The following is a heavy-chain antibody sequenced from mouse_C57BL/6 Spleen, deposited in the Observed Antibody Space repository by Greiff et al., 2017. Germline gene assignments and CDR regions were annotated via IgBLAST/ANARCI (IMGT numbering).Heavy chain of an antibody. V-gene: IGHV1-42*01. CDR2: INPSTGGT. CDR3: ARDEGLRYYFDY. D-gene: IGHD2-4*01. J-gene: IGHJ2*01. Sequence: EVKLQQSGPELVKPGASVKISCKASGYSFTGYYMNWVKQSPEKSLEWIGEINPSTGGTTYNQKFKAKATLTVDKSSSTAYMQLKSLTSEDSAVYYCARDEGLRYYFDYWGQGTTLTVSS. CDR1: GYSFTGYY.